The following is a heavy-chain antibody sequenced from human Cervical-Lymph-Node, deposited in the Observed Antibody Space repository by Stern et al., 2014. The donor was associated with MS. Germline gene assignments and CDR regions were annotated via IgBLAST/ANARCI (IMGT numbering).Heavy chain of an antibody. CDR2: FYSSGTT. CDR3: ARDHFTTSLDV. D-gene: IGHD3-22*01. CDR1: GGSISSDNYY. Sequence: QVQLVESGPGLVKPSQTLSLTCTVSGGSISSDNYYWTWIRQPPGKGLEWIGHFYSSGTTYYNPSLKSRVSITVDTSQNLFSLRLSSVTAADTAVYYCARDHFTTSLDVWGHGTTVTVS. J-gene: IGHJ6*02. V-gene: IGHV4-31*03.